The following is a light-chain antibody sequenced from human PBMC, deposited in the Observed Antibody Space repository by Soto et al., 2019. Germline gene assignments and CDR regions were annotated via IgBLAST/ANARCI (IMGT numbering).Light chain of an antibody. J-gene: IGLJ1*01. CDR2: DVS. V-gene: IGLV2-14*01. Sequence: QSALTQPASVSGSPGQSITISCTGTSSDVGGYNYVSWYQQHPGKAPKLMIYDVSNRPSGVSNRISGSKSGNTASLTISGLQSEDESDYYCSSYTSSRTRVFGTGTKLTLL. CDR3: SSYTSSRTRV. CDR1: SSDVGGYNY.